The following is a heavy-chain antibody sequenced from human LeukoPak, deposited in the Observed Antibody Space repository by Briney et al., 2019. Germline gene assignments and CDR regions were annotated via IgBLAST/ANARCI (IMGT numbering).Heavy chain of an antibody. Sequence: GGSLRLSCAASGFTFSSYWMSWVRQAPGKGLEWVANIKQDGSEKYYVDSVKGRFTISRDNAKNSLYLQMKSLRAEDTAVYYCVRDWDHFDFDSWGLGTLVTVSS. J-gene: IGHJ5*01. D-gene: IGHD3-9*01. CDR3: VRDWDHFDFDS. V-gene: IGHV3-7*01. CDR2: IKQDGSEK. CDR1: GFTFSSYW.